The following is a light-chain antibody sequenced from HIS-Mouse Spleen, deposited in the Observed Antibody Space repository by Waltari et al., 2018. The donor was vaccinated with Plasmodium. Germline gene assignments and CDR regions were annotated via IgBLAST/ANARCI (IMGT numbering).Light chain of an antibody. V-gene: IGKV1-5*03. J-gene: IGKJ1*01. Sequence: DIQMTQSPSTLSASVGDRVTINCRASQSISGWLAWYQQKPGKAPKHLIYKASSLESGVPSRFSGSGSGTEFTLTISSLQPDDFATYYCQQYNSYSWTFGQGTKVEIK. CDR3: QQYNSYSWT. CDR1: QSISGW. CDR2: KAS.